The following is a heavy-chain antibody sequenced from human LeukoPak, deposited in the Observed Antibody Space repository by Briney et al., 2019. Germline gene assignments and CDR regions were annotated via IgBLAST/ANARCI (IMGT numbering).Heavy chain of an antibody. D-gene: IGHD3-3*01. CDR2: INHSGST. CDR3: ARGQRRITIFGVVITRPYNWFDP. V-gene: IGHV4-34*01. J-gene: IGHJ5*02. CDR1: GGSFSGYY. Sequence: SETLSLTCGVYGGSFSGYYWSWIRQPPGKGLEWIGEINHSGSTNYNPSLKSRVTISVDTSKNQFSLKLSSVTAADTAVYYCARGQRRITIFGVVITRPYNWFDPWGQGTLVTVSS.